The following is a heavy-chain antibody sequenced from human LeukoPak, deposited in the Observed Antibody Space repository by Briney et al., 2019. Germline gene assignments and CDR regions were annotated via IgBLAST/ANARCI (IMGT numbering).Heavy chain of an antibody. J-gene: IGHJ3*02. CDR2: INQSGST. V-gene: IGHV4-34*01. CDR3: ARELGYEEAFDI. CDR1: GGSFSGYY. Sequence: SETLSLTCAVYGGSFSGYYWSWIRQPPGKGLEWIGEINQSGSTNYNPSLKSRVTISLDTPKNQFSLKLSSVTAADTAVYYCARELGYEEAFDIWGQGTMVTVSS. D-gene: IGHD5-12*01.